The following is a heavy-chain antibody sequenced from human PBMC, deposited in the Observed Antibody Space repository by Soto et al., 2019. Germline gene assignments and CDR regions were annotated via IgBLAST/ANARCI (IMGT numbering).Heavy chain of an antibody. CDR1: GYTFTSYG. V-gene: IGHV1-18*01. CDR2: ISAYNGNT. CDR3: ARIWIAAAGKGNWFDP. Sequence: GASVKVSCKASGYTFTSYGISWVRQAPGQGLEWMGWISAYNGNTNYAQKLQGRVTMTTDTSTSTAYMELRSLRSDDTAVYYCARIWIAAAGKGNWFDPWGQGTLVTVSS. D-gene: IGHD6-13*01. J-gene: IGHJ5*02.